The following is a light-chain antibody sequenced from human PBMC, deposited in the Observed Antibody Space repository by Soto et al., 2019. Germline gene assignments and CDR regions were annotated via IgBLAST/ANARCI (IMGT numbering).Light chain of an antibody. CDR1: QSVSSSN. J-gene: IGKJ4*01. V-gene: IGKV3-20*01. CDR3: QQYGSSPLT. Sequence: EIVLTQSPGTLSLSPGQSSPLSCRASQSVSSSNLAWCQQKPGQPPRLLIYGASSRATGIPDRFSGSGSGTDFTLTISRLEPEDFAVYFCQQYGSSPLTFGGGTTGDIK. CDR2: GAS.